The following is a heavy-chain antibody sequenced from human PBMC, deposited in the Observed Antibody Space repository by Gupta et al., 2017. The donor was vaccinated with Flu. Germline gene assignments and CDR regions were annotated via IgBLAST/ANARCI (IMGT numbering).Heavy chain of an antibody. CDR1: FTFSRYE. Sequence: FTFSRYEMNWVRQAPGKGLEWVSYISSSGSTIYYADSVKGRFTISRDNAKNSLYLQMNSLRAEDTAVYYCARDQVVQLERRYVFDIWGQGTMVTVSS. CDR2: ISSSGSTI. CDR3: ARDQVVQLERRYVFDI. J-gene: IGHJ3*02. V-gene: IGHV3-48*03. D-gene: IGHD1-1*01.